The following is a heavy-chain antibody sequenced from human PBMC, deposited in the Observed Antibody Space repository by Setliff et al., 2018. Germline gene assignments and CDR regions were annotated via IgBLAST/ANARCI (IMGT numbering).Heavy chain of an antibody. CDR3: ARAQSWSGYRWGGFYFDY. Sequence: GASVKVSCKASGYTFTSYDINWVRQATGQGLEWMGWMNPNSGNTGYAQKFQGRVTMTRNTSISTAYMELSSLRSEDTAVYYCARAQSWSGYRWGGFYFDYWGQGTLVTVSS. CDR1: GYTFTSYD. CDR2: MNPNSGNT. J-gene: IGHJ4*02. D-gene: IGHD3-3*01. V-gene: IGHV1-8*02.